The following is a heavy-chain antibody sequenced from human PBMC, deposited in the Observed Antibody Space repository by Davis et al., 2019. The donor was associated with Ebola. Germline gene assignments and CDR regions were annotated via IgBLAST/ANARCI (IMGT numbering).Heavy chain of an antibody. J-gene: IGHJ6*02. CDR1: GFTFSSYW. V-gene: IGHV3-48*04. D-gene: IGHD3-9*01. Sequence: GGSLRLSCAASGFTFSSYWMNWVRQAPGKGLEWVSYISSSGSTIYYADSVKGRFTISRDNAKNSLYLQMNSLRAEDTAVYYCARGRYGIYGMDVWGQGTTVTVSS. CDR3: ARGRYGIYGMDV. CDR2: ISSSGSTI.